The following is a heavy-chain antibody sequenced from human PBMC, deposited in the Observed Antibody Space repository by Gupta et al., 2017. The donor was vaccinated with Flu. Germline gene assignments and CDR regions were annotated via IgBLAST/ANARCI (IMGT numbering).Heavy chain of an antibody. J-gene: IGHJ4*02. Sequence: YGTNWVREAPGQGPEWMGWISAYKGNTNDPKKFQGRVTLTTDAPTSTAYREMRSMTADDTAMEYWATEGIGPMAGRGTRDYWGQGTLVTVAS. D-gene: IGHD6-19*01. CDR3: ATEGIGPMAGRGTRDY. V-gene: IGHV1-18*01. CDR1: YG. CDR2: ISAYKGNT.